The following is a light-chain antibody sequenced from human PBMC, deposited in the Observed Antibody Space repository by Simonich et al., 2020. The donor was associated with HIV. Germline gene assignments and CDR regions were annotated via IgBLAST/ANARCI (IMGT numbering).Light chain of an antibody. CDR2: KDS. J-gene: IGLJ2*01. V-gene: IGLV3-25*03. CDR1: ALPTKY. CDR3: QSADSSGTYHVV. Sequence: SYELTQPPSVSVSPGQTARITCSGDALPTKYAYWYQQKPGQAPGLVIYKDSERPSGIPERFSGTSSGTTVTLTISGVQAEDEADYYCQSADSSGTYHVVFGGGTKLTVL.